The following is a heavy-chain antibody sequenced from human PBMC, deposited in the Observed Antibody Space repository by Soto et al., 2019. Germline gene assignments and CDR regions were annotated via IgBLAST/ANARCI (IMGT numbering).Heavy chain of an antibody. J-gene: IGHJ6*02. Sequence: QVQLVQSGAEVKKPGSSVKVSCKASGGTFSSYAISWVRQAPGQGLEWMGGIIPIFGTANYAQKFQGRVTITADESTSTAYMELGSLRSEDTAVYYCAREEGDCSGGSCYYYYYGMDVWGQGTTVTVSS. D-gene: IGHD2-15*01. CDR1: GGTFSSYA. CDR2: IIPIFGTA. CDR3: AREEGDCSGGSCYYYYYGMDV. V-gene: IGHV1-69*01.